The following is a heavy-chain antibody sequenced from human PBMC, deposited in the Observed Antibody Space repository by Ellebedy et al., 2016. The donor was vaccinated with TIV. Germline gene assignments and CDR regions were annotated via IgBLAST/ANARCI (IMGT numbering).Heavy chain of an antibody. V-gene: IGHV3-11*06. Sequence: PGGSLRLSCVASGFTFSDYYMSWIRQAPGKGLEWVSTISISSSYTQCADSVKGRFTVSRDDAKNSLYLHMNSLKAEDTAVYYCVRTGRPWFDYWGQGTLVTVSS. D-gene: IGHD2-8*02. CDR1: GFTFSDYY. CDR3: VRTGRPWFDY. CDR2: ISISSSYT. J-gene: IGHJ4*02.